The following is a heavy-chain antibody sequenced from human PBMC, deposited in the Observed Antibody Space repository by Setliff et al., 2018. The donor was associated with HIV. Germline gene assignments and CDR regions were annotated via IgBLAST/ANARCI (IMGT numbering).Heavy chain of an antibody. V-gene: IGHV3-21*01. CDR2: ISSSGTYI. CDR1: GFNFNTYS. CDR3: TRMISPRANKYSSGWFDY. Sequence: GGSLRLSCAASGFNFNTYSMNWVRQAPGRGLESVASISSSGTYIYYADSLKGRITISRDNTKNSLYLQIDSLRAEDTAIYYCTRMISPRANKYSSGWFDYWGQGTLVTV. J-gene: IGHJ4*02. D-gene: IGHD6-19*01.